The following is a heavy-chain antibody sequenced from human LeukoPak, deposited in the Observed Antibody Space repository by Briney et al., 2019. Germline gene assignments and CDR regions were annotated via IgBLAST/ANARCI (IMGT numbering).Heavy chain of an antibody. V-gene: IGHV1-8*03. D-gene: IGHD3-22*01. CDR2: MNPNSGNT. CDR3: ARARIIPYYDSPFGYYYYMDV. J-gene: IGHJ6*03. CDR1: GYTFTSYD. Sequence: GASVKVSCKASGYTFTSYDINWVRQATGQGLEWMGWMNPNSGNTGYAQKFQGRVTITRNTSISTAYMELSSLRSEATAVYYCARARIIPYYDSPFGYYYYMDVWGKGTTVTVSS.